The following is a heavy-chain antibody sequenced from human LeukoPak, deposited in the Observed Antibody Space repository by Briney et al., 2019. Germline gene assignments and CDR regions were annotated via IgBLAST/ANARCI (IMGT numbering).Heavy chain of an antibody. J-gene: IGHJ4*02. CDR2: ISSSGNTI. CDR3: ARIMKIAAAAFDY. V-gene: IGHV3-48*03. CDR1: GFTFSRYE. D-gene: IGHD6-13*01. Sequence: GGSLRLSCAASGFTFSRYEMNWVRQAPGKGLEWVSYISSSGNTIYYADSVKGRFTISRDNAKNSLYTQMNSLRAEDTAVYYCARIMKIAAAAFDYWGQGTLVTVSS.